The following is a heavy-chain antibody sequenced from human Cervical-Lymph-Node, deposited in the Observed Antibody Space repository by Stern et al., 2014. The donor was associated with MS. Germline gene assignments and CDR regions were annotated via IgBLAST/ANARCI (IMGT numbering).Heavy chain of an antibody. CDR2: RSFGGGNK. CDR3: MGVGDAMHV. CDR1: GFSLSNSG. V-gene: IGHV3-30*03. J-gene: IGHJ6*02. Sequence: VQLLESGGGVVQPGRSLTLSCAASGFSLSNSGMHWVRPAPGKGLEWVAVRSFGGGNKKYGDSVKGRFSISRDMANNTLFLQMNSLRPEDTAVYYCMGVGDAMHVWGQGTTVIVSS.